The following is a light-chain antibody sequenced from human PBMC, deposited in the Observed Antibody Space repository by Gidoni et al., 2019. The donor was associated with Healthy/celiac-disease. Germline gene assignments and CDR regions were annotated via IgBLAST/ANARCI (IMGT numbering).Light chain of an antibody. Sequence: DIQMTQSPYSLSASVGERVTITCRASQSISSYLNWYQQKPGKAPKLLIYAASSLQSGVPSRFSGSVSGTDFTLTISSLQPEDFATYYCQQSYSTPLMYTFGQGTKLEI. V-gene: IGKV1-39*01. CDR1: QSISSY. CDR2: AAS. J-gene: IGKJ2*01. CDR3: QQSYSTPLMYT.